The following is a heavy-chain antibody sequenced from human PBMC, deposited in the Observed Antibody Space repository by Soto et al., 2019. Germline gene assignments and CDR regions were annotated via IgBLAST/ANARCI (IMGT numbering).Heavy chain of an antibody. V-gene: IGHV1-69*01. CDR3: ARARTLDYYDRSGYSFDY. CDR1: GGTFSSYA. D-gene: IGHD3-22*01. Sequence: QVQLVQSGAEVKKPGSSVKVSCKASGGTFSSYAISWVRQAPGQGLEWMGGIIPIFGTANYAQKFQGRVTITADESTSTAYLELRSLGPEDTAVYYCARARTLDYYDRSGYSFDYWGQGPLVTVSS. CDR2: IIPIFGTA. J-gene: IGHJ4*02.